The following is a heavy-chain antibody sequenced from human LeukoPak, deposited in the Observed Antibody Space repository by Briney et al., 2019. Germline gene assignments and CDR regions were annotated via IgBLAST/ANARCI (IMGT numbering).Heavy chain of an antibody. V-gene: IGHV3-30*04. D-gene: IGHD2/OR15-2a*01. Sequence: GGSLRLSCAASGFTFSSYAMHWVRQAPGKGLEWVAVISYDGSNKYYADSVKGRFTISRDNSKNTLYLQMNSLRAEDTAVYYCAKVSIFDYFDYWGQGTLVTVSS. J-gene: IGHJ4*02. CDR2: ISYDGSNK. CDR1: GFTFSSYA. CDR3: AKVSIFDYFDY.